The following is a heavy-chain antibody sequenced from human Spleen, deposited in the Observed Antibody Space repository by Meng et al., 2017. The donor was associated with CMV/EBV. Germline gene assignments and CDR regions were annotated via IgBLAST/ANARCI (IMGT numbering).Heavy chain of an antibody. CDR1: GYIFSGAP. CDR2: IRTKSNNYAA. Sequence: ASGYIFSGAPIPWVRQASGKGLEWVGRIRTKSNNYAAEYAASVEGRFTISRDDSKKTAYLQMNSLKTEDTAVYYCTRLRSTGGFDSWGQGTLVTVSS. CDR3: TRLRSTGGFDS. V-gene: IGHV3-73*01. D-gene: IGHD2-2*01. J-gene: IGHJ5*01.